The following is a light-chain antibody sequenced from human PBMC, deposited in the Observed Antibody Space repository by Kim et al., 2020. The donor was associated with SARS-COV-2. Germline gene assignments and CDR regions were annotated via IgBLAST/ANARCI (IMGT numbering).Light chain of an antibody. CDR3: QQYNNWPPLT. CDR2: GAT. Sequence: SPGERATRTCRASQSVSSNLAWYQQKPGQAPRLLSYGATTMATGIPARFSGSGSGTEFTLTISSLQSEDFAVYYCQQYNNWPPLTFGGGTKVDIK. J-gene: IGKJ4*01. V-gene: IGKV3-15*01. CDR1: QSVSSN.